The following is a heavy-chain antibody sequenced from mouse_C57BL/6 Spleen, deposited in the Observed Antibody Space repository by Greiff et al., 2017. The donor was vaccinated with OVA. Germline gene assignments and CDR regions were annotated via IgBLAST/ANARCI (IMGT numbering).Heavy chain of an antibody. CDR2: IDPSDSET. CDR1: GYTFTSYW. J-gene: IGHJ2*01. Sequence: QVQLQQPGAELVRPGSSVKLSCKASGYTFTSYWMHWVKQRPIQGLEWIGNIDPSDSETHYNQKFKDKATLTVDKSSSTAYMQLSSLTSEDSAVYYCARNEDSFYYFDYWGQGTTLTVSS. V-gene: IGHV1-52*01. D-gene: IGHD3-2*01. CDR3: ARNEDSFYYFDY.